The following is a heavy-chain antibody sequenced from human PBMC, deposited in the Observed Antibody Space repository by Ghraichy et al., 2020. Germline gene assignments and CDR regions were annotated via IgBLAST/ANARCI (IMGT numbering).Heavy chain of an antibody. CDR2: IYSGGST. CDR3: ARCITMYGMDV. CDR1: GFTVSSNY. D-gene: IGHD3-10*01. Sequence: LTCAASGFTVSSNYMSWVRQAPGKGLEWVSVIYSGGSTYYADSVKGRFTISRDNSKNTLYLQMNSLRAEDTAVYYCARCITMYGMDVWGQGTTVTFSS. J-gene: IGHJ6*02. V-gene: IGHV3-53*01.